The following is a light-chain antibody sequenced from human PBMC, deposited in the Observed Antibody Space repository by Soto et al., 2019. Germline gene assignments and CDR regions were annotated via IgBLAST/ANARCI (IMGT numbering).Light chain of an antibody. J-gene: IGKJ5*01. V-gene: IGKV3D-15*01. Sequence: IVLTHSPGTLSLSPWERATLSCMSSQSVSSSYLAWYQQKPGQAPRLLIYGASSRATGIPDRFSGSGSGTEFTLTISSLQSEDFAVYYCQQYNNWPITFGQGTRLEIK. CDR1: QSVSSSY. CDR3: QQYNNWPIT. CDR2: GAS.